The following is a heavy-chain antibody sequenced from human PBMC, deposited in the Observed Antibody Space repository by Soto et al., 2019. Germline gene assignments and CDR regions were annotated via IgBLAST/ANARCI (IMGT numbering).Heavy chain of an antibody. Sequence: EVQLLESGGGSVQPGGSLRLSCATSGFTFSSYAMSWVRQAPGKGLEWVSAISGSAGSTNYADSAEGRFTISRDNSKNTLYLQMSSLRAEDTAVYYCAKAGGIAVPGSHLDYWGQGTLVTVSS. CDR3: AKAGGIAVPGSHLDY. V-gene: IGHV3-23*01. CDR1: GFTFSSYA. J-gene: IGHJ4*02. CDR2: ISGSAGST. D-gene: IGHD6-19*01.